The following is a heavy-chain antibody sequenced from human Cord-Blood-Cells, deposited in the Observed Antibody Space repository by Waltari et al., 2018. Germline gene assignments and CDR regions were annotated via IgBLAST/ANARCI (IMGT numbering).Heavy chain of an antibody. CDR1: GGTFSSYA. Sequence: QVQLVQSGAEVKKPGSSVKVSCKASGGTFSSYAIRWVRQAPGQGREWMGGIIPIFGTANYAQKFQGRVTITADESTSTAYMELSSLRSEDTAVYYCAASLGVVVAAVIPFFDYWGQGTLVTVSS. V-gene: IGHV1-69*01. D-gene: IGHD2-15*01. CDR2: IIPIFGTA. J-gene: IGHJ4*02. CDR3: AASLGVVVAAVIPFFDY.